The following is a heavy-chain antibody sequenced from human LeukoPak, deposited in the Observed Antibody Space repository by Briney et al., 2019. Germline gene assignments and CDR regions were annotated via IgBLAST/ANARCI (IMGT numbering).Heavy chain of an antibody. CDR3: AKDSYYYDSSGYGYYFDY. CDR1: GFTFSSYG. D-gene: IGHD3-22*01. Sequence: GGSLRLSCAASGFTFSSYGTHWVRQAPGKGLEWVAVISYDGSNKYYADSVKGRFTISRDNSKNTLYLQMNSLRAEDTAVYYCAKDSYYYDSSGYGYYFDYWGQGTLVTVSS. J-gene: IGHJ4*02. V-gene: IGHV3-30*18. CDR2: ISYDGSNK.